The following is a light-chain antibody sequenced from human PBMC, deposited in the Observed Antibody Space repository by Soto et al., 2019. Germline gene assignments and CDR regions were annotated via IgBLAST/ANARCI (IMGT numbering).Light chain of an antibody. V-gene: IGKV1-33*01. CDR3: QQYDSLHYT. CDR1: QDISNY. Sequence: DLQMTQSPSSLSASVGDRVTITCQASQDISNYLNWYQQKPGKAPKLLIYDASNLETGVPSRFSGSGSGTDFTFTISSLQPEDIATYYCQQYDSLHYTFGQGTKLEIK. CDR2: DAS. J-gene: IGKJ2*01.